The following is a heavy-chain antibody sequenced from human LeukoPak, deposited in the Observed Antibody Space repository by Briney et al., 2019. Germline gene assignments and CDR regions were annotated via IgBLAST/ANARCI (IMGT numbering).Heavy chain of an antibody. Sequence: GASVKVSCKVSGYTLTELSMHWVRQAPGKGLEWMGGFDPEDGETIYAQKFQGRVTITADESTSTAYMELSSLRSEDTAVYYCARDDCGGDCYRRSYYYYYMDVWGKGTTVTVSS. CDR1: GYTLTELS. V-gene: IGHV1-24*01. CDR3: ARDDCGGDCYRRSYYYYYMDV. D-gene: IGHD2-21*01. CDR2: FDPEDGET. J-gene: IGHJ6*03.